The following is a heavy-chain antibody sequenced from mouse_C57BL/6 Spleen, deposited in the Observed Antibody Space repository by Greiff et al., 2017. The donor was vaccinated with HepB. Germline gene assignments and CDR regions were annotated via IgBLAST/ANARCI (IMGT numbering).Heavy chain of an antibody. Sequence: VQLQQSGAELVMPGASVKLSCKASGYTFTSYWMHWVKQRPGQGLEWIGEIDPSDSYTNYNQKFKGKSTLTVDKSSSTAYMQLSSLTSEDSAVYYCASITTVVATDWYFDVWGTGTTVTVSS. CDR2: IDPSDSYT. CDR3: ASITTVVATDWYFDV. D-gene: IGHD1-1*01. CDR1: GYTFTSYW. V-gene: IGHV1-69*01. J-gene: IGHJ1*03.